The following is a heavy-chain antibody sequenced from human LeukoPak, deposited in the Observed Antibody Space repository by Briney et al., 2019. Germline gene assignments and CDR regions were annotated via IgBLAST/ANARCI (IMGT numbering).Heavy chain of an antibody. D-gene: IGHD3-16*01. J-gene: IGHJ3*02. CDR1: GFTVSSNY. CDR3: ARAGGSEAFDI. V-gene: IGHV3-53*01. CDR2: IYSGGST. Sequence: HPGGSLRLSCTASGFTVSSNYMSWVRQAPGKGLEWVSVIYSGGSTYYADSVKGRFTISRDNSKNTLYLQMDSLRAEDTAVYYCARAGGSEAFDIWGQGIMVTVSS.